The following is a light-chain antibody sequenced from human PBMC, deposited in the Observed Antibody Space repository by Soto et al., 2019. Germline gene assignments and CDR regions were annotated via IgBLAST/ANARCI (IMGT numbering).Light chain of an antibody. CDR2: DVG. CDR1: RSDIGIYDY. J-gene: IGLJ1*01. V-gene: IGLV2-11*01. CDR3: CSYAGTYSYV. Sequence: QSALTQPRSVSGSPGQSVTISCTGTRSDIGIYDYVSWYQHHTNTAPKLIIYDVGERPSGVPDRFSGSKSGNTASLLISGLQAEDEADYFCCSYAGTYSYVFGSGTKLTVL.